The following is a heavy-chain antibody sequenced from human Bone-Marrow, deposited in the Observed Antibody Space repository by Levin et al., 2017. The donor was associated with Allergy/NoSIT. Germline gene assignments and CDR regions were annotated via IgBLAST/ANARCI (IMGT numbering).Heavy chain of an antibody. CDR1: GFTFGDYA. CDR2: ISWNSDNI. D-gene: IGHD3-22*01. CDR3: TKTATYTMTRFDT. J-gene: IGHJ5*02. V-gene: IGHV3-9*01. Sequence: SLKISCAASGFTFGDYAMHWVRQGPGKGLEWVSGISWNSDNIGYADSVKGRFTISRDNAKSSLFLQMNSLRAEDSAIYYCTKTATYTMTRFDTWGQGTLVTVSS.